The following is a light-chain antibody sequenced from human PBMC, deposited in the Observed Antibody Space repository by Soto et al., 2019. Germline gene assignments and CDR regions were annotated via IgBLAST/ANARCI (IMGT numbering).Light chain of an antibody. CDR1: SSDVGGYNY. Sequence: QSALTQPASVSGSPGQSITIYCTGTSSDVGGYNYVSWYQQHPGKAPKLMIYDVSNRPSGVSNRFSGSKSGNTASLTISGLQAEDEADYYCSSHTSSSTVVFGEGTKLTVL. CDR3: SSHTSSSTVV. J-gene: IGLJ2*01. CDR2: DVS. V-gene: IGLV2-14*01.